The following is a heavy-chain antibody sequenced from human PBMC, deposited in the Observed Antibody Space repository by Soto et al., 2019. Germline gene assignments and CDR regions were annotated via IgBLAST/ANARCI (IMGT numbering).Heavy chain of an antibody. CDR2: TYYRSNWYT. J-gene: IGHJ4*02. D-gene: IGHD2-8*01. V-gene: IGHV6-1*01. Sequence: SQTLSLTCAIPGDSVSTNSATWDWIRQSPSRGLEWLGRTYYRSNWYTDYAVSVKGRITISPDTSNNQLSLQLNSVTPDDTAVYYCARLIGNSWVDSWGQVSRVTVSS. CDR3: ARLIGNSWVDS. CDR1: GDSVSTNSAT.